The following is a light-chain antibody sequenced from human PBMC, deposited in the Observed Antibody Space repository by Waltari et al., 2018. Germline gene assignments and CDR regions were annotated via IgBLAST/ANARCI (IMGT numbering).Light chain of an antibody. CDR1: QSVDSY. CDR3: QQRSNWPPIT. CDR2: DAS. Sequence: EIVLTQSPATLSLSPGVRAILSCRASQSVDSYLAWYQQKPGQAPRLLIYDASNRATGIPARFSGSGSGTDFTLTISSLEPEDFAVYYCQQRSNWPPITFGQGTRLEIK. J-gene: IGKJ5*01. V-gene: IGKV3-11*01.